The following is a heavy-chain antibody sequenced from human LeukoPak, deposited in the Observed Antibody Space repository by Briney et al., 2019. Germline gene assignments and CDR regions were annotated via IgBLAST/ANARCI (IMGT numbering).Heavy chain of an antibody. Sequence: HPGGSLRLSCAASGFTFSSYAMSRVRQAPGKGLEWVSAISGSGGSTYYADSVKGRFTISRDNSKNTLYLQMNSLRAEDTAVYYCAKAYCTNGVCPYYFDYWGQGTLVTVSS. CDR2: ISGSGGST. V-gene: IGHV3-23*01. CDR1: GFTFSSYA. CDR3: AKAYCTNGVCPYYFDY. D-gene: IGHD2-8*01. J-gene: IGHJ4*02.